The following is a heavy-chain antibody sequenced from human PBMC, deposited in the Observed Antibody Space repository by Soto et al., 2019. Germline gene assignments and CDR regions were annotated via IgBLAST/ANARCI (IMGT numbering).Heavy chain of an antibody. V-gene: IGHV3-30*18. Sequence: QVQLVESGGGVVQPGRSLRLSCAASEFTFSSYGMHWVRQAPGKGLEWVAVISYDGSNKYYADSVKSRFTISRDNSKNTLYLQMNSLRAEDTAVYYCAKVGDIVVVPAAILQGAFDIWGQGTMVTVSS. J-gene: IGHJ3*02. D-gene: IGHD2-2*01. CDR1: EFTFSSYG. CDR2: ISYDGSNK. CDR3: AKVGDIVVVPAAILQGAFDI.